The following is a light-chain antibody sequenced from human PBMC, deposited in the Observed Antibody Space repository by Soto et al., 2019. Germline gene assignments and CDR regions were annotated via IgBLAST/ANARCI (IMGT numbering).Light chain of an antibody. CDR3: QQYHNWPPRT. Sequence: EIVMTQSPATLSVSPGERVTLSCRASQSVSSNLACYQHKPGQAPRLLIYGASTRATGIPARFSGGGSETEFTLTISSLQSEDFAVYYCQQYHNWPPRTFGQGTKVEIK. CDR2: GAS. CDR1: QSVSSN. J-gene: IGKJ1*01. V-gene: IGKV3-15*01.